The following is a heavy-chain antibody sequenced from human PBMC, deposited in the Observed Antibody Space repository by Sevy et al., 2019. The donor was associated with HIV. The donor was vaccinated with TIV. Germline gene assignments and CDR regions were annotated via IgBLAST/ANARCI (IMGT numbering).Heavy chain of an antibody. Sequence: GGSLRLSCATSGFTFSDYGMHWVRQAPGQGLEWVAFTRYDGSTKYYSDSVKGRFTISRDNPKNTQYLQMNSLRADDTAVYYCAKDLTVRYNTSSGDFDYWGQGSLVTVSS. CDR2: TRYDGSTK. D-gene: IGHD6-6*01. CDR3: AKDLTVRYNTSSGDFDY. CDR1: GFTFSDYG. J-gene: IGHJ4*02. V-gene: IGHV3-30*02.